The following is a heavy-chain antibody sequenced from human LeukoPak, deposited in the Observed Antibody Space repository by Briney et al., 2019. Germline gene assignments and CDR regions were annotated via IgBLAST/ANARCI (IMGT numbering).Heavy chain of an antibody. J-gene: IGHJ4*02. V-gene: IGHV3-30*02. CDR1: GFTFRSYG. CDR2: IRYVGSNK. Sequence: GGSLRLSCAASGFTFRSYGMHWVRQAPGKGLEWEAFIRYVGSNKYYADSVKGRFTISRDNSKNTLYLQMNSLRAEDRAVYYCAKDGDGYYGSGSYSDYWGQGTLVTVSS. D-gene: IGHD3-10*01. CDR3: AKDGDGYYGSGSYSDY.